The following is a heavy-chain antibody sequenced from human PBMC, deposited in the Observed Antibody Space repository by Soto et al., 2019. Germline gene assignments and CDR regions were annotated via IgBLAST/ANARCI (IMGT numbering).Heavy chain of an antibody. CDR2: IYYSGST. CDR3: ARDPEGRNWFDP. Sequence: QVQLQESGPGLVKPSQTLSLTCTVSGGSISSGGYYWSWIRQHPGKGLEWIGDIYYSGSTHYNPSLKSRVTISVDTSKNQFSLKLSSVTAADTAVYYCARDPEGRNWFDPWGQGTLVTVSS. D-gene: IGHD3-10*01. V-gene: IGHV4-31*03. J-gene: IGHJ5*02. CDR1: GGSISSGGYY.